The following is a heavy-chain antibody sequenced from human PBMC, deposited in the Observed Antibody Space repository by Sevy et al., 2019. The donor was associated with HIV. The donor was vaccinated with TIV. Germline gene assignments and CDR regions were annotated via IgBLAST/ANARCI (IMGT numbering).Heavy chain of an antibody. V-gene: IGHV3-30*02. D-gene: IGHD5-18*01. J-gene: IGHJ5*01. CDR1: GFTFSSYG. CDR3: AKEYSYGYWFDY. Sequence: GGSLRLSCAASGFTFSSYGMHWVRQAPGKGLEWVAFIRYDGGNKYYADSVKGRFTISRDNSKNTLYLQMNSLRAEDTAVYYCAKEYSYGYWFDYWGQGSLVTVSS. CDR2: IRYDGGNK.